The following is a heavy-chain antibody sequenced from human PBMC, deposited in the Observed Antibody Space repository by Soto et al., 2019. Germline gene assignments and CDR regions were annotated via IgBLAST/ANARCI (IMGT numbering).Heavy chain of an antibody. V-gene: IGHV3-53*02. Sequence: EVQLVETGGGLIQPGGSLRLSCLASGFSVTTNYIIWVRQPPGKGLEWVSTTFTGGSTHYADSVKGRFSISRDNSKNTVYLQMNTWRVEDTAVYYCAKKPPRSIHGWAFGMDVWGQGTTVSVSS. J-gene: IGHJ6*02. CDR2: TFTGGST. CDR1: GFSVTTNY. CDR3: AKKPPRSIHGWAFGMDV. D-gene: IGHD1-26*01.